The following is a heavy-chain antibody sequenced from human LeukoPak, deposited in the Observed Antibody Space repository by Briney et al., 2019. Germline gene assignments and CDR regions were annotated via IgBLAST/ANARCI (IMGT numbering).Heavy chain of an antibody. CDR2: IYTSGST. J-gene: IGHJ6*03. CDR1: GGSISSGSYY. CDR3: ARGRVSSSTWYSTYYYYFYMDV. V-gene: IGHV4-61*02. Sequence: KPSETLSLTCTVSGGSISSGSYYWSWIRQPAGKGLEWIGRIYTSGSTNYNPSLKSRVTISVDTSKNLFSLRLRSVTAADTAVYFCARGRVSSSTWYSTYYYYFYMDVWGKGTTVTVSS. D-gene: IGHD1-1*01.